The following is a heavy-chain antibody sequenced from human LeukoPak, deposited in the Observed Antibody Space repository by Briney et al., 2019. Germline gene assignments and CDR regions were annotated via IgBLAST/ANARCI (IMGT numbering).Heavy chain of an antibody. V-gene: IGHV3-21*01. J-gene: IGHJ3*02. CDR3: AREARGSYYLDAFDI. CDR1: GFTFSSYS. Sequence: GGSLRLSCAASGFTFSSYSMNWVRQAPGKGLEWVSSISSSSSYIYYADSVKGRFTISRDNAKNSLYLQINSLRAEDTAVYYCAREARGSYYLDAFDIWGQGTMVTVSS. CDR2: ISSSSSYI. D-gene: IGHD1-26*01.